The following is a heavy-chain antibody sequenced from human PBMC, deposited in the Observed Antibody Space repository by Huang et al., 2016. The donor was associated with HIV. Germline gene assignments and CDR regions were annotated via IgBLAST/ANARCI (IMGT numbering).Heavy chain of an antibody. V-gene: IGHV2-5*01. D-gene: IGHD6-6*01. CDR2: IYWNDDK. J-gene: IGHJ3*02. CDR3: AHRPLLREQLNTLDAFDI. Sequence: TSGVGVGWIRQPPGKALEWLALIYWNDDKRYSPSLKSRLTITKDTSKNQVVLTMTNMDPVDTATYYCAHRPLLREQLNTLDAFDIWGQGTMVTVSS. CDR1: TSGVG.